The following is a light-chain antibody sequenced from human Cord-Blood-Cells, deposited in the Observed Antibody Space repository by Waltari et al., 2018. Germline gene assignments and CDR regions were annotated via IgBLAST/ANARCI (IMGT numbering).Light chain of an antibody. V-gene: IGLV1-47*01. CDR2: RNN. CDR3: AAWDDSLSGWV. Sequence: QSVLTQPPSASGTPGQRVTIACSGSSSNIGRNYVYWYQQLPVTAPKLLIYRNNRRPSGVPDRFSGSKSGTSASLAISGLRSEDEADYYCAAWDDSLSGWVFGGGTKLTVL. J-gene: IGLJ3*02. CDR1: SSNIGRNY.